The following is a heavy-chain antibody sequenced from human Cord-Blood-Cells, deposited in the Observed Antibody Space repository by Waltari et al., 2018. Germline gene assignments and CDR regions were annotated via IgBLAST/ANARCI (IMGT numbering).Heavy chain of an antibody. CDR2: INPSGGST. J-gene: IGHJ4*02. D-gene: IGHD1-26*01. CDR1: RCTFPSYY. V-gene: IGHV1-46*01. Sequence: QVQLVPSVAEVKKPGASVKVTCKASRCTFPSYYMTRVRQPPGQGLEWMGIINPSGGSTSYAQKFQGRVTMTRDTSTSTVYMERSSLRSEDTAVYYCASVTVGGSYDYWGQGTLVTVSS. CDR3: ASVTVGGSYDY.